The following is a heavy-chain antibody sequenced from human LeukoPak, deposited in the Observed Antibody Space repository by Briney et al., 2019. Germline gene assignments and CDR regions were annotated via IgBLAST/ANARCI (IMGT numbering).Heavy chain of an antibody. CDR3: AKGRDYAPESGAFDS. CDR2: VSGSGGAI. V-gene: IGHV3-23*01. CDR1: GFNEFNFRDYG. D-gene: IGHD2-2*01. J-gene: IGHJ3*02. Sequence: QPGGSLRLSCAASGFNEFNFRDYGMSWIRQAPGKGLEWVLAVSGSGGAIFYADSVRGRFTISKDNSGNMLFLQMSSLRVDDTAVYYCAKGRDYAPESGAFDSWGQGTTVIVSS.